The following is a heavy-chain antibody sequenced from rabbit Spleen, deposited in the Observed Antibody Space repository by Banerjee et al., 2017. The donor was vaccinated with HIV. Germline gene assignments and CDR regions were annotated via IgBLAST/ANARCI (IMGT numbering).Heavy chain of an antibody. J-gene: IGHJ4*01. CDR3: VRDQAGDAGYGPWYFNL. D-gene: IGHD4-2*01. CDR2: IYGGSSGST. CDR1: GFDFSSYG. Sequence: QEQLVESGGGLVQPGGSLKLSCKASGFDFSSYGVSWVRQAPGKGLEWIGYIYGGSSGSTYYASWVNGRFTVARHNAQNTLYLQLNSLIVADTATYFCVRDQAGDAGYGPWYFNLWGQGALVTVS. V-gene: IGHV1S47*01.